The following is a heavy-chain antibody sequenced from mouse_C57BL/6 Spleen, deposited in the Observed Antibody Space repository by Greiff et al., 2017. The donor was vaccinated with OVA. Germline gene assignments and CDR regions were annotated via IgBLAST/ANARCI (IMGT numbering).Heavy chain of an antibody. CDR2: IDPSDSYT. CDR3: ARPYSNYVGYAMDY. D-gene: IGHD2-5*01. J-gene: IGHJ4*01. Sequence: QVQLQQPGAELVMPGASVKLSCKASGYTFTSYWMHWVKQRPGQGLEWIGEIDPSDSYTNYNQKFKGKSTLTVDKSSSTAYMQLSSLTSEDSAVYYCARPYSNYVGYAMDYWGQGTSVTVSS. V-gene: IGHV1-69*01. CDR1: GYTFTSYW.